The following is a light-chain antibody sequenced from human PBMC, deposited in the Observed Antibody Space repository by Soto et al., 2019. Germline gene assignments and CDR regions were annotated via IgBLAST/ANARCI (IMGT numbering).Light chain of an antibody. V-gene: IGKV3-15*01. Sequence: EIVIRQSPATLSVCPGDRASLSCRASQRVYNNLAWSQQKPGCVPRLLIYGASTRATGIPARFTGSGSGTDFTLTISSLQSEDFAVHFCQQYNNWPPVTFGPGTKVDIK. CDR2: GAS. CDR3: QQYNNWPPVT. CDR1: QRVYNN. J-gene: IGKJ3*01.